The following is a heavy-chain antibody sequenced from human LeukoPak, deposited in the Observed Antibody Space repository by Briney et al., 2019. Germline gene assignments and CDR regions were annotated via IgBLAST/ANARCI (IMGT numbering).Heavy chain of an antibody. CDR1: GFTFSSYG. D-gene: IGHD5-12*01. Sequence: GGSLRLSCAASGFTFSSYGMHWVRQAPGKGLEWVAVISYDGSNKYYADSVKGRFTISRDNPKNTLYLQMNSLRAEDTAVYYCAKWVYSGYGEESDYWDQGTLVTVSS. J-gene: IGHJ4*02. CDR2: ISYDGSNK. CDR3: AKWVYSGYGEESDY. V-gene: IGHV3-30*18.